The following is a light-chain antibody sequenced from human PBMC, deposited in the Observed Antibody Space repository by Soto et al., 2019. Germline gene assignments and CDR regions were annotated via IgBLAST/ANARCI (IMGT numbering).Light chain of an antibody. CDR2: EVS. J-gene: IGLJ1*01. CDR1: RSDVGGYNY. V-gene: IGLV2-14*01. CDR3: CSYTSSSTYV. Sequence: QSVLTQPASVSESPVQAITISCTGTRSDVGGYNYVSWYQQHPGKARRLMIYEVSSRPSGVSNRFSGSKSGNTASLTISGLQSEDEADYYCCSYTSSSTYVFGTGTKVTLL.